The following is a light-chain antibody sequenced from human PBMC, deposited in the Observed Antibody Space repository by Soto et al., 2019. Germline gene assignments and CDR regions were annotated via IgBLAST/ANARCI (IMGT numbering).Light chain of an antibody. CDR3: QSYDSSKFV. J-gene: IGLJ1*01. CDR2: DDN. CDR1: SGSIASNS. V-gene: IGLV6-57*04. Sequence: NFMLTQPHSVSESPGKTVTISCTRSSGSIASNSVQWYQQRPGSAPTTVIYDDNQRPSGVPDRFSGSIDSSSTSASLTISGLKTEDEADYYCQSYDSSKFVFGTGPKLTVL.